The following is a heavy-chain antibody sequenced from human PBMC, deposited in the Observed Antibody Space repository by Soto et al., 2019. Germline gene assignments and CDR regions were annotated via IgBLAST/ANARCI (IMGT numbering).Heavy chain of an antibody. Sequence: SETLSLTCAVYGGSLSGYYWSWIRQPPGKGLEWIGEINESASSNYNPSLKSRVNISVDTSKNQFSLKLRSVTAADTAVYYCARVVTIFGVVTHYHYYMDVWGKGTTVTVSS. CDR3: ARVVTIFGVVTHYHYYMDV. V-gene: IGHV4-34*01. CDR1: GGSLSGYY. J-gene: IGHJ6*03. CDR2: INESASS. D-gene: IGHD3-3*01.